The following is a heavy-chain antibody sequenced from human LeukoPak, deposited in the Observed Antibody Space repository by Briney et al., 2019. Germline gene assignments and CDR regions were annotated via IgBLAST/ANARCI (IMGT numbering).Heavy chain of an antibody. D-gene: IGHD3/OR15-3a*01. CDR2: ISPSGDIP. V-gene: IGHV3-23*01. J-gene: IGHJ5*02. CDR3: ARDRDWGAFDA. CDR1: GSTFNKHG. Sequence: GTLRLTCAASGSTFNKHGINWVRQAPGKGLEWVSGISPSGDIPYYADSVKGGFTISRDNSRNTLSLQMNSLRAEDTALYYCARDRDWGAFDAWGQGTLVTVSS.